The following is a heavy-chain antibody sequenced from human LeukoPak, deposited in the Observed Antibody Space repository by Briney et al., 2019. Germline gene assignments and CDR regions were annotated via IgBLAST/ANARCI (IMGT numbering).Heavy chain of an antibody. D-gene: IGHD3-16*01. CDR2: ISYDGSNK. CDR3: AREYDYVSFDY. CDR1: GFTFSSYA. Sequence: GGSLRLSCAASGFTFSSYAMHWVRQAPGKGLEWVAVISYDGSNKYYADSVKGRFTISRDNSKNTLYLQMNSLRAEDTAVYYCAREYDYVSFDYWGQGTLATVSS. V-gene: IGHV3-30*04. J-gene: IGHJ4*02.